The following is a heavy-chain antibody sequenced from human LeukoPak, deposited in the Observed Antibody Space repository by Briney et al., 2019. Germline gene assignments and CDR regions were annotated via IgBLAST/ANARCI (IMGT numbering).Heavy chain of an antibody. J-gene: IGHJ6*03. Sequence: PSETLSLTCTVSGGSISSYYWSWIRQPPGKGLEWIGEINHSGSTNYNPSLKSRVTISVDTSKNQFSLKLSSVTAADTAVYYCARAAFGELLFSYYYYYMDVWGKGTTVTVSS. V-gene: IGHV4-34*01. CDR3: ARAAFGELLFSYYYYYMDV. D-gene: IGHD3-10*01. CDR1: GGSISSYY. CDR2: INHSGST.